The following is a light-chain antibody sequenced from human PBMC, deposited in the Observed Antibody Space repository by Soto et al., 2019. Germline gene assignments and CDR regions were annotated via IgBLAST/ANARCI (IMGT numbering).Light chain of an antibody. J-gene: IGLJ1*01. CDR2: EVS. V-gene: IGLV2-8*01. CDR1: SSDVGGYDY. Sequence: QSALTQPPPASGSPGQSVTISCTGTSSDVGGYDYVSWYQQHSGKAPKLMIYEVSKRPSGVPDRFSGSKSGNTASLTVSGLQAEDEADYYCSSYAGTNNFVFGTGTKVTVL. CDR3: SSYAGTNNFV.